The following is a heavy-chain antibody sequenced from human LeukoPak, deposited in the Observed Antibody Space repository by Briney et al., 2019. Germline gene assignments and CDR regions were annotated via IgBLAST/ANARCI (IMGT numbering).Heavy chain of an antibody. CDR3: ARDKYDFWSGYSNWFDP. J-gene: IGHJ5*02. CDR2: ISSSSSYI. D-gene: IGHD3-3*01. CDR1: GFTFSSYS. Sequence: GGSLRLSCAASGFTFSSYSMNWVRQARGKGLEWVSSISSSSSYIYYADSVKGRFTISRDNAKNSLYLQMNSLRAEDTAVYYCARDKYDFWSGYSNWFDPWGQGTLVTVSS. V-gene: IGHV3-21*01.